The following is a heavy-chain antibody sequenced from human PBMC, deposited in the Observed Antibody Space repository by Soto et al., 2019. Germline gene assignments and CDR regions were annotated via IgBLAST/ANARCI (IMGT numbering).Heavy chain of an antibody. CDR3: ARKYYDILTGSHGNYSYYYYGMDV. V-gene: IGHV1-69*13. CDR2: IIPIFGTA. CDR1: GGTFSSYA. Sequence: SVKVSCKASGGTFSSYAISWVRQAPGQGLEWMGGIIPIFGTANYAQKFQGRVTITADESTSTAYMELSSLRSEDTAVYYCARKYYDILTGSHGNYSYYYYGMDVWGQGTTVTASS. J-gene: IGHJ6*02. D-gene: IGHD3-9*01.